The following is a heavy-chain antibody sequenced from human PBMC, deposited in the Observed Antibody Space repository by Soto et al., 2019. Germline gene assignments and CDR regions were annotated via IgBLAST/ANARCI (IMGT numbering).Heavy chain of an antibody. CDR1: GGSVSSGSYY. Sequence: SETLSLTCTVSGGSVSSGSYYWSWIRQPPGKGLEWIGYIYYSGSTNYNPSLKSRVTISVDTSKNQFSLKLSSVTAADTAVYYCARGTSFGELLQFDYWGQGTLVTVSS. CDR2: IYYSGST. CDR3: ARGTSFGELLQFDY. D-gene: IGHD3-10*01. J-gene: IGHJ4*02. V-gene: IGHV4-61*01.